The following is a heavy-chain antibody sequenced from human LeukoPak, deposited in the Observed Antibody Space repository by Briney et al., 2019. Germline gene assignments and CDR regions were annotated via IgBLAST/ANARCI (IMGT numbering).Heavy chain of an antibody. Sequence: ASVKVSCKASGYTFTGYYMHWVRQAPGQGLEWMGWINPNSGGTNYAQKFQGRVTMTRDTSISTAYMELSRPRSGDTAVYYCARDERYDSSGYPFDYWGQGTLVTVSS. V-gene: IGHV1-2*02. J-gene: IGHJ4*02. CDR3: ARDERYDSSGYPFDY. CDR2: INPNSGGT. D-gene: IGHD3-22*01. CDR1: GYTFTGYY.